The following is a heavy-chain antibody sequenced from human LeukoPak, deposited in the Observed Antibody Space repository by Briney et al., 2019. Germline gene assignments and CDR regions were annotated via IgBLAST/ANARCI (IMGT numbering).Heavy chain of an antibody. CDR3: ARSPYSSGCPDY. Sequence: GASVKVSCKASGYTFIGHYMHWVRQAPGQGLEWMGWINPNSGGTKYAQKFQGRVTMTGDTSISTAYMELSSLRSDDTAVYYCARSPYSSGCPDYWDQGTLVTVSS. CDR1: GYTFIGHY. CDR2: INPNSGGT. D-gene: IGHD6-19*01. J-gene: IGHJ4*02. V-gene: IGHV1-2*02.